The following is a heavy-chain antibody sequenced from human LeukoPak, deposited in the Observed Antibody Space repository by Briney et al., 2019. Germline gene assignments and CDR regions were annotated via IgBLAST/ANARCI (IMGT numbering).Heavy chain of an antibody. D-gene: IGHD2/OR15-2a*01. CDR1: GFTVSSNY. J-gene: IGHJ3*02. V-gene: IGHV3-66*01. CDR2: IYSGGST. Sequence: GGSLRLSCAASGFTVSSNYMSWVRQAPGKGLEWVSVIYSGGSTYYADSVKGRFTISRDNAKNSLYLQMNSLRAEDTAVYYCASPFRYGAFDIWGQGTMVTVSS. CDR3: ASPFRYGAFDI.